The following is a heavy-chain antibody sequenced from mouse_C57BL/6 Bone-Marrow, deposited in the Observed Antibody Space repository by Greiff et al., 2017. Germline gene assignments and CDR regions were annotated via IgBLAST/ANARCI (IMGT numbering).Heavy chain of an antibody. CDR1: GYTFTSYW. CDR3: ASAGVDY. V-gene: IGHV1-7*01. Sequence: VQLVESGAELVKPGASVKLSCKASGYTFTSYWMHWVKQRPGQGLEWIGNINPSSGYTKYNQKFKGTATLTADKSSSTAYMQLSSLTSEDSAVYYCASAGVDYWGQGTSVTVSS. CDR2: INPSSGYT. J-gene: IGHJ4*01.